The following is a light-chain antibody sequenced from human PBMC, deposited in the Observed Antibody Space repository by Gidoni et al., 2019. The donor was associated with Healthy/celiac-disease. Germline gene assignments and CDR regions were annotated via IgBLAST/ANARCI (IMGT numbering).Light chain of an antibody. CDR1: QGISSY. J-gene: IGKJ2*01. Sequence: DIQLTQSPSFLSASVGDRVTIPCRASQGISSYLAWYHQKPGKAPKLLIYAASTLQSGVPSRFSGSGSGTEFTLTISSLQPEDSATYYCQQRNSYPPYTFGQGTKLEIK. CDR3: QQRNSYPPYT. V-gene: IGKV1-9*01. CDR2: AAS.